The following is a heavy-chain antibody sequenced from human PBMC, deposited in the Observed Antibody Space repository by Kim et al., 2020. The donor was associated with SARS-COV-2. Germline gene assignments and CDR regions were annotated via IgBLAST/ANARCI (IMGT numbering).Heavy chain of an antibody. D-gene: IGHD2-21*02. J-gene: IGHJ6*02. CDR1: GGSFSGYY. V-gene: IGHV4-34*01. CDR2: INHSGST. Sequence: SETLSLTCAVYGGSFSGYYWSWIRQPPGKGLEWIGEINHSGSTNYNPSLKSRATISVDTSKNQFSLKLSSVTAADTAVYYCARALSIVVVTSPNYYYYGMDVWGQGTTVTVSS. CDR3: ARALSIVVVTSPNYYYYGMDV.